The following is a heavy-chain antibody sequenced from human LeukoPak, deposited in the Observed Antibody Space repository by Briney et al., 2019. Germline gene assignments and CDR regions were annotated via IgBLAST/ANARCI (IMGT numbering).Heavy chain of an antibody. CDR2: IYHSGNT. Sequence: GSLRLSCAASGFTFSNAWMSWVRQAPGKGLEWIGSIYHSGNTNYNPSLRSPVTISVDTSKNQFSLKLSSVTAADTAVYYCARGVQQWPYYYDYWGQGTLVTVSS. V-gene: IGHV4-59*01. J-gene: IGHJ4*02. CDR1: GFTFSNAW. D-gene: IGHD6-19*01. CDR3: ARGVQQWPYYYDY.